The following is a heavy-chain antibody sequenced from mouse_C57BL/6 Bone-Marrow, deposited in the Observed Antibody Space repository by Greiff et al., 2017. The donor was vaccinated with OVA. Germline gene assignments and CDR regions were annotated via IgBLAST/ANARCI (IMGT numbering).Heavy chain of an antibody. Sequence: QVQLKESDAELVKPGASVKISCKVSGYTFTDYTIHWMKQRPEQGLEWIGYIYPRDGSTKYNEKFKGKATLTADKSSSTAYMQLNSLTSEDSAVYFCARWGYYGSSYYAMDYWGQGTSVTVSS. CDR3: ARWGYYGSSYYAMDY. D-gene: IGHD1-1*01. CDR1: GYTFTDYT. CDR2: IYPRDGST. J-gene: IGHJ4*01. V-gene: IGHV1-78*01.